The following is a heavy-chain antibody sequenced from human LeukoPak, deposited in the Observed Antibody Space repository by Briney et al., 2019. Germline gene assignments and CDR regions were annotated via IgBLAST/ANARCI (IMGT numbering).Heavy chain of an antibody. D-gene: IGHD2-15*01. CDR2: ISAYNGNT. Sequence: ASVKVSCKASGYTFTSYGISWVRQAPGQGLEWMGWISAYNGNTNYAQKLQGRVTMTTDTSTSTAYMELRSLRSDDTAVCYCARLTAGVVVAAHHVVEAKLYHYFDYWGQGTLVTVSS. CDR3: ARLTAGVVVAAHHVVEAKLYHYFDY. J-gene: IGHJ4*02. CDR1: GYTFTSYG. V-gene: IGHV1-18*01.